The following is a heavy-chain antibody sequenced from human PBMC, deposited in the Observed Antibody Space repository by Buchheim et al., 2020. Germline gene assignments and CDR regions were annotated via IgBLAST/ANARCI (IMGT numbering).Heavy chain of an antibody. Sequence: QVQLVESGGGVVQPGRSLRLSCAASGFTFSSYGMHWVRQAPGKGLEWVAVIWYDGSNKYYADSVKGRFTISRDNAKNSLYLQMNSLRAEDTAVYYCARDGYQQWLGNYYYYYGMDVWGQGTT. CDR3: ARDGYQQWLGNYYYYYGMDV. J-gene: IGHJ6*02. V-gene: IGHV3-33*01. CDR1: GFTFSSYG. CDR2: IWYDGSNK. D-gene: IGHD6-19*01.